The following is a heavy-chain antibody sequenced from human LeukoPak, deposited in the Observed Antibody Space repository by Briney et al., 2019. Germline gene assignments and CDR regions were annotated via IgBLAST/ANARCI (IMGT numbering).Heavy chain of an antibody. D-gene: IGHD3-9*01. Sequence: GASVKVSCKASGGTFSTYAINWVRQAPGQGLEWMGGIIPIFGTSNYAQRFQGRVTITADESTSTAYMELSSLRSEDTAVYYCARDDGRYFDRLGHDAFDIWGQGTLVTVSS. CDR3: ARDDGRYFDRLGHDAFDI. V-gene: IGHV1-69*13. CDR1: GGTFSTYA. CDR2: IIPIFGTS. J-gene: IGHJ3*02.